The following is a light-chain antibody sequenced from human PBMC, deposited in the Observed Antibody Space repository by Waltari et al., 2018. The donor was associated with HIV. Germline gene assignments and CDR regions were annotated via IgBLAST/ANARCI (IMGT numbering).Light chain of an antibody. J-gene: IGLJ1*01. Sequence: QPVLTQPLSASETPGQSLNISCSGGTSNIGRNYVFWYQHVPNMAPKLLVYRNDQRPAGGSDRFCGSRSGTSASLVRSGLRAEDEAHYYCASWDDGLSGHVFGSGTTVFVL. CDR3: ASWDDGLSGHV. CDR2: RND. V-gene: IGLV1-47*01. CDR1: TSNIGRNY.